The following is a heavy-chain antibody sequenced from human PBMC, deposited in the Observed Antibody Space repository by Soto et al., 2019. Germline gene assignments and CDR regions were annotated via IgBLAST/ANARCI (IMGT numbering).Heavy chain of an antibody. V-gene: IGHV4-61*01. CDR1: GGSVSSGSYY. Sequence: SETLSLTCTVSGGSVSSGSYYWSWIRQPPGKGLEWIGYIYYSGSTNYNPSLKSRVTISVDTSKNQFSLKLSSVTAADTAVYYCARGAQRYGFGESLDVWGQGTTVTVSS. J-gene: IGHJ6*02. CDR2: IYYSGST. CDR3: ARGAQRYGFGESLDV. D-gene: IGHD3-10*01.